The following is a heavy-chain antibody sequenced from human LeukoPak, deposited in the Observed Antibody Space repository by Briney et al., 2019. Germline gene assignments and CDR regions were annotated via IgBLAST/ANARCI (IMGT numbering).Heavy chain of an antibody. V-gene: IGHV4-59*01. J-gene: IGHJ4*02. CDR1: GGSISSYY. D-gene: IGHD3-16*01. CDR2: IYYSGST. Sequence: SETLSLTCTVSGGSISSYYWSWIRQPPGKGLEWIGYIYYSGSTNYNPSLKSRVTISVDTSKNQFSLKLSSVTAADTAVYYCARAYAVGPQFDYWGQGTLVTVSS. CDR3: ARAYAVGPQFDY.